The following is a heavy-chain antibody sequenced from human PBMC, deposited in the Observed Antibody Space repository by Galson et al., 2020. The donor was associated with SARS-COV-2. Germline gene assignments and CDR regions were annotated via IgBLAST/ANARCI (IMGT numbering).Heavy chain of an antibody. CDR3: AKGPYPGIAAAYYYGMDV. Sequence: TGGSLRPYSAASGFTFSSYGMHWVRQAPGKGLEWVAVISYDGSNKYYADSVKGRFTISRDNSKNTLYLQMNSLRAEDTAVYYCAKGPYPGIAAAYYYGMDVWGQGTTVTVSS. D-gene: IGHD6-13*01. J-gene: IGHJ6*02. CDR2: ISYDGSNK. V-gene: IGHV3-30*18. CDR1: GFTFSSYG.